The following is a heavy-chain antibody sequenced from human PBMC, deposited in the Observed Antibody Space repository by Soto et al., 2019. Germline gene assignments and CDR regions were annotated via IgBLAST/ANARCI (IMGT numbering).Heavy chain of an antibody. V-gene: IGHV3-7*01. D-gene: IGHD3-16*01. J-gene: IGHJ3*02. CDR3: ARDSGDYIWGSYFSGGAFDI. Sequence: GGSLRLSCAASGFTFSSYWMSWVRQAPGKGLEWVANIKQDGSEKYYVDSVKGRFTISRDNAKNSLYLQMNSLRAEDTAVYYCARDSGDYIWGSYFSGGAFDIWGQGTMVTVSS. CDR1: GFTFSSYW. CDR2: IKQDGSEK.